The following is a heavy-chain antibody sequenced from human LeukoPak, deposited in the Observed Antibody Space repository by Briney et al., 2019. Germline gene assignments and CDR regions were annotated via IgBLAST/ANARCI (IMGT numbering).Heavy chain of an antibody. Sequence: PGRSLRLSCAASGFTFSSYAMHWVRQAPGKGLEWVAVISYDGSNKYYADSVKGRFTISRDNSKNTLYLQMNSLRAEDTAVYYCARTPRITIFGVVTEYYYYYMDVWGKGTTVTVSS. J-gene: IGHJ6*03. V-gene: IGHV3-30*04. CDR1: GFTFSSYA. D-gene: IGHD3-3*01. CDR3: ARTPRITIFGVVTEYYYYYMDV. CDR2: ISYDGSNK.